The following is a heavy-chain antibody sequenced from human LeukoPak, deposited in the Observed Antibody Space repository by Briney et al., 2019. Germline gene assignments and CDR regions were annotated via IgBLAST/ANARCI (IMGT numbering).Heavy chain of an antibody. V-gene: IGHV4-59*11. Sequence: SETLSLTCTVSGVTISSHYWGWIRQPPGNGLEGSWYIYYGGSTNYNPSLKSRVTISVDTSKNPFSLKLSSVTGADTAVYYCARRRIPAAPDFDYWGQRALVSASS. J-gene: IGHJ4*02. CDR1: GVTISSHY. CDR3: ARRRIPAAPDFDY. D-gene: IGHD6-13*01. CDR2: IYYGGST.